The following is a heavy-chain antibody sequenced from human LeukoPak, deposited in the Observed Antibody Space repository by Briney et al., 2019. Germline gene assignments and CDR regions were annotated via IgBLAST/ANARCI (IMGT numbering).Heavy chain of an antibody. CDR1: GFTFSRHA. J-gene: IGHJ5*02. Sequence: PGGSLRLSCVASGFTFSRHAIHWVRQAPGKGLEWVGVISYDGSTKYYADSVKGRLTISRDNPRNTLYLQVNSLRADDTALYYCARASKESSAKTLDPWGQGTLVIVSS. CDR2: ISYDGSTK. D-gene: IGHD2-15*01. V-gene: IGHV3-30*04. CDR3: ARASKESSAKTLDP.